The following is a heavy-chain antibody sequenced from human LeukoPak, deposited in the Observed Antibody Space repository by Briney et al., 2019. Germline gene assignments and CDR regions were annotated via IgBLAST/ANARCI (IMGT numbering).Heavy chain of an antibody. Sequence: GSLRLSCAASGFTFSSYAMSWVRQAPGKGLEWIGEINHSGTTNYNPSLKSRVTISVDTSKNQFSLKLSSVTAADTAVYYCARGLDGWGAAGPIFDYWGQGTLVTVSS. CDR2: INHSGTT. D-gene: IGHD6-13*01. CDR3: ARGLDGWGAAGPIFDY. V-gene: IGHV4-34*01. CDR1: GFTFSSYA. J-gene: IGHJ4*02.